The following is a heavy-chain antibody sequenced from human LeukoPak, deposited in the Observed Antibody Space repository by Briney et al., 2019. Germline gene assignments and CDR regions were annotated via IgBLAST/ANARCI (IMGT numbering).Heavy chain of an antibody. J-gene: IGHJ4*01. CDR2: IKPSGGFT. D-gene: IGHD6-13*01. CDR1: XYSFTTXX. CDR3: ARAXXAAGFDY. V-gene: IGHV1-46*01. Sequence: SCKXSXYSFTTXXXXXVRXXXXQXXEWMGIIKPSGGFTSNAQKFQGRVTITRDTSTSTVYMELSRLRSEDTAVYYCARAXXAAGFDYWG.